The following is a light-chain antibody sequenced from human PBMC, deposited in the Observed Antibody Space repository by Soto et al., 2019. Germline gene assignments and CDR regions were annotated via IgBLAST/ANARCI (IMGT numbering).Light chain of an antibody. CDR3: LQDNSYPRT. Sequence: AIQMTQSPSSLYASVGDRVTITCRASQGIRTELGWYQQKPGKAPRLLIYGASTLQGGVPSRFSGGGSGTDFTLTISSLQPEDFATYYCLQDNSYPRTFGQGTKVEIK. CDR1: QGIRTE. V-gene: IGKV1-6*01. J-gene: IGKJ1*01. CDR2: GAS.